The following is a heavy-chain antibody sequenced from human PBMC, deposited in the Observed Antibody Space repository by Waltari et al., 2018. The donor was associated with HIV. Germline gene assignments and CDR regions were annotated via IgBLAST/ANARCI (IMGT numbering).Heavy chain of an antibody. CDR3: ARSSVPVGPLYGMDV. J-gene: IGHJ6*02. CDR2: ISTASTYI. D-gene: IGHD6-19*01. Sequence: EMQLVESGVGLVKPGGSLSLSCAASGFTFRGFSMNWVRRAPGKGMEWVSSISTASTYIYYGDSVKGRFTISRDNAKNSLYLQMNSLRAEDTAVYFCARSSVPVGPLYGMDVWGQGTTVTVAS. V-gene: IGHV3-21*02. CDR1: GFTFRGFS.